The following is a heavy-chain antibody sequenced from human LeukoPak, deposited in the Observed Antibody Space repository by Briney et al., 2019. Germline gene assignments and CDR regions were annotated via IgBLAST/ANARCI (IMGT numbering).Heavy chain of an antibody. Sequence: SETLSLTCAVYGGSFSGYYWSWIRQPPGKGLEWIGEINHSGSTNYNPSLKSRVTISVDTSKNQFSLKLSSVTAADTAVYYCAKSGGTVVTELYYFDYWGQGTLVTVSS. CDR1: GGSFSGYY. CDR3: AKSGGTVVTELYYFDY. V-gene: IGHV4-34*01. CDR2: INHSGST. J-gene: IGHJ4*02. D-gene: IGHD4-23*01.